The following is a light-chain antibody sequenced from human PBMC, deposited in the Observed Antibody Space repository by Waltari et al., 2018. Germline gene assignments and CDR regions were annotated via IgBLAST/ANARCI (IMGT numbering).Light chain of an antibody. Sequence: QSALPLPRPVSGAPGQHVPISCSGTSSDFHGYNFVSWYQQLPGKAPKLIIYDDVKRPSGVPDRFSASKSGNTASLTISGLQAEDEADYYCCSYVGSNVVFGGGTKLTVL. CDR1: SSDFHGYNF. CDR3: CSYVGSNVV. J-gene: IGLJ2*01. CDR2: DDV. V-gene: IGLV2-11*01.